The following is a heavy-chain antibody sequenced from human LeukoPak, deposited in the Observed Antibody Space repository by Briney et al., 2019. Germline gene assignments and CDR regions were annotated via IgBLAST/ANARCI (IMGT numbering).Heavy chain of an antibody. J-gene: IGHJ6*02. CDR3: ARDRSYYDILTGYRPPDQETRRNINGMDA. V-gene: IGHV3-7*01. D-gene: IGHD3-9*01. CDR2: IKQDGSEK. CDR1: GFTFTDYA. Sequence: GGSLRLSCAASGFTFTDYAMHWVRQAPGKGLEWVANIKQDGSEKYYVDSVKGRFTISRDNAKNSLYLQMNSLRAEDTAVYYCARDRSYYDILTGYRPPDQETRRNINGMDAWGQGTTVTVSS.